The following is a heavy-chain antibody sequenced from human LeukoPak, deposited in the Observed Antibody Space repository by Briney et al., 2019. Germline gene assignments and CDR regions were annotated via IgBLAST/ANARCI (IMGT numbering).Heavy chain of an antibody. CDR1: GGSISSGSHY. V-gene: IGHV4-61*02. Sequence: PSETLSLTCTVSGGSISSGSHYWTWIRQPAGKGLEWIGRVFTSGNTDYNPSLKSRVTMSIDTSTNQFSLKLTSVTAADTAVYYCVTTNTSGYYEVPSFCDYWGQGTLVTVSS. J-gene: IGHJ4*02. CDR2: VFTSGNT. CDR3: VTTNTSGYYEVPSFCDY. D-gene: IGHD3-22*01.